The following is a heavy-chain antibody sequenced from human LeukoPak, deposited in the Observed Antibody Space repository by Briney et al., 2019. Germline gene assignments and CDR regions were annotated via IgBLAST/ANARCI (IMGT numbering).Heavy chain of an antibody. CDR3: GKATGTLGN. V-gene: IGHV3-66*01. CDR2: IYSGGST. Sequence: PGGSLRLSRAASEFSVGSNYMTWVRQAPGKGLEWVSLIYSGGSTYYADSVKGRFTISRDNSENTLYLQMNSLTADDTAIYYCGKATGTLGNWGQGTLVTVSS. D-gene: IGHD1-1*01. J-gene: IGHJ4*02. CDR1: EFSVGSNY.